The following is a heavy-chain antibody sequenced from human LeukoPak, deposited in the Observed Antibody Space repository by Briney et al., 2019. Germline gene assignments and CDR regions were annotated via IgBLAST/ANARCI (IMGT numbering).Heavy chain of an antibody. J-gene: IGHJ4*02. CDR3: ARAAYSSAWRPYYFDY. V-gene: IGHV1-2*02. CDR1: GYIFTGYY. Sequence: GASVTVSCKASGYIFTGYYIHWMRQAPGQRLEWVGWINPNTGVTNYAQKFQGRVTMTRNTSISTVYMELSRLSSDDTAVYYCARAAYSSAWRPYYFDYWGQGTLVTVSS. CDR2: INPNTGVT. D-gene: IGHD6-25*01.